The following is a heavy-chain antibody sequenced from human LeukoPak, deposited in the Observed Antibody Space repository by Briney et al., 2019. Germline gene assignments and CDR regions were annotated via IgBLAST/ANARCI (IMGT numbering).Heavy chain of an antibody. CDR2: INSDGTNT. D-gene: IGHD3-22*01. CDR1: GFPFSRYW. J-gene: IGHJ3*02. V-gene: IGHV3-74*01. Sequence: GGSLRLSCAASGFPFSRYWMHWVRQAPGKGLVWVSRINSDGTNTGYADSVKGRFTISRDNAKNTLYLQMNSLRAKVTAVYYCARPAGDSSGYLDALDIWGQGTMVTVSS. CDR3: ARPAGDSSGYLDALDI.